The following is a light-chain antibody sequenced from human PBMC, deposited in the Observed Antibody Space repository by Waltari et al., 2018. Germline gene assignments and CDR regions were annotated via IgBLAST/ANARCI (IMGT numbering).Light chain of an antibody. V-gene: IGLV3-19*01. CDR1: SLRSYY. Sequence: SSELTQDPAVSVALGQTVRITCQGDSLRSYYESWYQQKPGQAPVLVIYGKNNRPSGIPDRFSGSSSGNTASLTITGAQAEDEADYYCNSRDSSGNHRNVFVTGTKVTVL. J-gene: IGLJ1*01. CDR2: GKN. CDR3: NSRDSSGNHRNV.